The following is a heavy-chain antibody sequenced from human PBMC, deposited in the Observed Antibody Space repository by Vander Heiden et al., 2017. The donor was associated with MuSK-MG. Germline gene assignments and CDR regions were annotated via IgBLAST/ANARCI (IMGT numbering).Heavy chain of an antibody. CDR3: ARVTVSRFAFDY. Sequence: QVQLVQSGAEVKKPGASVKVSCKASGYTFTSYHMHWVRQAPGQGLEWMGIINPSGGSTSYAQKFQGRVTMTRDTSTSTVYMELSSLRSEDTAVYYCARVTVSRFAFDYWGQGTLVTVSS. CDR2: INPSGGST. D-gene: IGHD3-10*01. J-gene: IGHJ4*02. CDR1: GYTFTSYH. V-gene: IGHV1-46*03.